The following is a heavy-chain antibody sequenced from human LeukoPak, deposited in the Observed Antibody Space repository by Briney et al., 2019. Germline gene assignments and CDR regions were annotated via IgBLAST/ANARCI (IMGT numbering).Heavy chain of an antibody. CDR3: AKDFGRFGELLSYYFDY. J-gene: IGHJ4*02. CDR2: IWYDGSNK. D-gene: IGHD3-10*01. Sequence: GGSLRLTCAASGFTFSSYGMHWLRQAPGKGLEWVAVIWYDGSNKYYADSVKGRFTISRDNSKNTLYLQMNSLRAEDRAVYYCAKDFGRFGELLSYYFDYWGQGTLVTVSS. CDR1: GFTFSSYG. V-gene: IGHV3-33*06.